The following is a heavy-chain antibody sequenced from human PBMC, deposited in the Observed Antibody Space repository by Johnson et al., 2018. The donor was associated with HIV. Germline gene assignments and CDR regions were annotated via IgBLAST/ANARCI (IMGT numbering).Heavy chain of an antibody. CDR3: VRDRGTVVIWSDAFDM. J-gene: IGHJ3*02. D-gene: IGHD3-22*01. CDR2: IYSGGST. Sequence: VQLVESGGGLVQRGGSLRLSCAASGFTVSSNYMTWVRQAPGKGLEWVSVIYSGGSTYYSDSVKGRFTISRDNAKNSLYLQMNSLRAEDTAVYFCVRDRGTVVIWSDAFDMWGQGTLVTVSS. V-gene: IGHV3-66*01. CDR1: GFTVSSNY.